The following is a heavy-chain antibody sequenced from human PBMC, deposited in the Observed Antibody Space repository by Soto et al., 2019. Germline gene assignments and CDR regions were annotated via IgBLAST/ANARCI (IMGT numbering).Heavy chain of an antibody. V-gene: IGHV4-59*01. Sequence: LSLTCTVSGGSISSYYWSWIRQPPGKGLEWIGYIYYSGSTNYNPSLKSRVTISVDTSKNQFSLKLSSVTAADTAVYYCARATSGYSFMDVWGQGTTVTVSS. CDR2: IYYSGST. J-gene: IGHJ6*02. D-gene: IGHD6-13*01. CDR3: ARATSGYSFMDV. CDR1: GGSISSYY.